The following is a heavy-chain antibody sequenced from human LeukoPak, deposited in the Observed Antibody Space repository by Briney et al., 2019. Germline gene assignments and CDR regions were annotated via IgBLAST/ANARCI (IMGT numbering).Heavy chain of an antibody. V-gene: IGHV3-15*01. CDR1: GFTFSNAW. CDR3: TTCRPQLVSGGCDY. J-gene: IGHJ4*02. CDR2: IKSKTDGGTT. D-gene: IGHD6-13*01. Sequence: PGGSLRLSCAASGFTFSNAWMSWVRQAPGKGLEWVGRIKSKTDGGTTDYAAPVKGRFTISRDDSKNTLYLQMNSLKTEDTAVYYCTTCRPQLVSGGCDYWGQGTLVTVSS.